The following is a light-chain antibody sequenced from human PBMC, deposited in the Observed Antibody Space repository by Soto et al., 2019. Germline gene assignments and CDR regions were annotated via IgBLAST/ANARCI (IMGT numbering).Light chain of an antibody. CDR2: DAI. Sequence: DIQMTQSPSSLSASVGDRVTITCQASQEIRNYVSWYQQRPGEAPKLLIYDAINLESGVPSRFRGSGYETQFAFTISSLQPEDFATYFCEQHINLPLTFGGGTKVDIK. V-gene: IGKV1-33*01. J-gene: IGKJ4*01. CDR1: QEIRNY. CDR3: EQHINLPLT.